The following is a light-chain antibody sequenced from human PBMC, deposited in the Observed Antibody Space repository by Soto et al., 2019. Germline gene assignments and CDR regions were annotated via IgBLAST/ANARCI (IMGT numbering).Light chain of an antibody. V-gene: IGKV1-5*03. CDR1: QSINTW. J-gene: IGKJ4*01. CDR3: QQYNRYPLT. Sequence: DIQMTQSPSTLSASVGDRVIITCRASQSINTWLAWFQQKPGKAPKVLIYKASTLESGFPSRFSGSGSGTEFTLTISSLQPDDFATYYCQQYNRYPLTFGGGTKVEIK. CDR2: KAS.